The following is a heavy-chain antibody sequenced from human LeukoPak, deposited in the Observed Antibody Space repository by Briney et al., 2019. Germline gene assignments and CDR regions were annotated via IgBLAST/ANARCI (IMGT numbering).Heavy chain of an antibody. CDR1: GYGFTSYW. CDR2: IYPGDSDT. J-gene: IGHJ6*02. Sequence: GESLQISSKGSGYGFTSYWIGWVRPMPGKGLEWMGIIYPGDSDTRDSPSFQGQVTISADKSISTAYLQWSSLTASDTAMYYCARLEAVAGPYYYYGMDVWGQGTTVTVSS. CDR3: ARLEAVAGPYYYYGMDV. V-gene: IGHV5-51*01. D-gene: IGHD6-19*01.